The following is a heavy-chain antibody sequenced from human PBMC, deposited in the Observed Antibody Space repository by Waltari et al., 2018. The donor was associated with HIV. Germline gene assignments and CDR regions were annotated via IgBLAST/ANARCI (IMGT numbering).Heavy chain of an antibody. CDR3: AVTYHNYYYYGMDV. D-gene: IGHD2-2*01. J-gene: IGHJ6*02. V-gene: IGHV3-21*01. CDR2: ISSSSSYI. CDR1: GFTFRGSM. Sequence: HLVVLGGALVNPGWLRSLVGAASGFTFRGSMMHWVRQAPGKGLEWVSSISSSSSYIYYADSVKGRFTISRDNAKNSLYLQMNSLRAEDTAVYYCAVTYHNYYYYGMDVWGQGTTVTVSS.